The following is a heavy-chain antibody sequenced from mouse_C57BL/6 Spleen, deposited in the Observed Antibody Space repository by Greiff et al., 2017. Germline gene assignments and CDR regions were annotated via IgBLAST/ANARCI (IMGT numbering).Heavy chain of an antibody. CDR2: ISGGGGTT. D-gene: IGHD1-1*01. CDR3: ARSSSWAMDY. Sequence: EVQVVESGGGLVKPGGSLKLSCAASGFTFSGYTMSWVRQTPERRLEWVATISGGGGTTYYPDSVKGRFTISRDNAKNTLYLQMSSLRSEDTALYYCARSSSWAMDYWGQGTSVTVSS. CDR1: GFTFSGYT. J-gene: IGHJ4*01. V-gene: IGHV5-9*01.